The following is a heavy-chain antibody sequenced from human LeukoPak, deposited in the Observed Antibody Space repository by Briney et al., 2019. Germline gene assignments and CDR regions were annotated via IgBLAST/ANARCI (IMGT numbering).Heavy chain of an antibody. D-gene: IGHD3-3*01. CDR1: GGSISGSSYY. J-gene: IGHJ5*02. CDR2: IYYSGST. CDR3: ARGFRVRFLLRGEYWFDP. Sequence: SETLSLTCTVSGGSISGSSYYWGWIRQPPGKGLEWIGSIYYSGSTYYNPSLKSRVTISVDTSKNQFSLKLSSVTAADTAVYYCARGFRVRFLLRGEYWFDPWGQGTLVTVSS. V-gene: IGHV4-39*07.